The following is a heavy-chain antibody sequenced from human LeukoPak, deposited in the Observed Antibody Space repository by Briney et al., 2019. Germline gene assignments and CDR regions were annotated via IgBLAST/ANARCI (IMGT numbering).Heavy chain of an antibody. J-gene: IGHJ4*02. CDR1: GFTVSGNS. Sequence: GGSLRLSCAASGFTVSGNSMSWVRQAPGKRLEWVSYISSSGSTIYYADSVEGRFTISRDNAKNSLYLQMNSLRAEDTAVYYCARGRHDSSGYTFDYWGQGTLVTVSS. D-gene: IGHD3-22*01. V-gene: IGHV3-11*04. CDR3: ARGRHDSSGYTFDY. CDR2: ISSSGSTI.